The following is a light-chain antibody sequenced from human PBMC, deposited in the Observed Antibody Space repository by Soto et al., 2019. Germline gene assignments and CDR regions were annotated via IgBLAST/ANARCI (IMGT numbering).Light chain of an antibody. CDR2: GVS. V-gene: IGKV3-20*01. CDR1: QSVRSSY. J-gene: IGKJ1*01. Sequence: EIVFTQSPGTLYLSPGERATLSCRASQSVRSSYLAWYQQKLGQAPRLLIYGVSNRATGIPDRFSGSGSGTDFTLTISRLESEDFAVYYCQQYGTSPRTFGQGTKVEIK. CDR3: QQYGTSPRT.